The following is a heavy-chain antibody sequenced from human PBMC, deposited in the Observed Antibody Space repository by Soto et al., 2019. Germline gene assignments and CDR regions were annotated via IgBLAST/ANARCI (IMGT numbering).Heavy chain of an antibody. CDR1: GFTVSSYY. V-gene: IGHV3-66*01. CDR3: AKGLLRFPDYGDYADYSYGMDV. D-gene: IGHD4-17*01. Sequence: PGGSLRLSCAASGFTVSSYYMSWVRQAPGKGLEWVSVSYSAGSADFADSVKGRFTISRDNSRDTLYLQMNSLRDEDTAVYYCAKGLLRFPDYGDYADYSYGMDVWGQGTTVTVSS. CDR2: SYSAGSA. J-gene: IGHJ6*02.